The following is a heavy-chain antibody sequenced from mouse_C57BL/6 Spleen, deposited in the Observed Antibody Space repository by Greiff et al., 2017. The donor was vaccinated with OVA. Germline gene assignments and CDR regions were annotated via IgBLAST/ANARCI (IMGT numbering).Heavy chain of an antibody. D-gene: IGHD2-3*01. Sequence: EVQGVESGAELVKPGASVKLSCTASGFNIKDYYMHWVKQRTEQGLAWIGRIDPEDGETKYAPKFQGKATITADTSSNTAYLQLSSLTSEDTAVYYCAPDGYNWYFDVWGTGTTVTVSS. V-gene: IGHV14-2*01. CDR3: APDGYNWYFDV. J-gene: IGHJ1*03. CDR1: GFNIKDYY. CDR2: IDPEDGET.